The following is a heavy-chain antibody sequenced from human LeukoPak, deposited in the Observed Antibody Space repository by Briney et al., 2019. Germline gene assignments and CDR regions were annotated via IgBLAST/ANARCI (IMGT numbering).Heavy chain of an antibody. D-gene: IGHD1-26*01. V-gene: IGHV3-66*01. CDR2: IYSGGST. CDR3: ARYSGTYSNSYFDY. J-gene: IGHJ4*02. Sequence: PGGSLRLSCAASGFTVSNNDMSWVRQAPGKGLEWVSLIYSGGSTYYADSVKGRFTISRDNSKNTLYLQVNSLRADDTAVYYCARYSGTYSNSYFDYWGQGTLVTVSS. CDR1: GFTVSNND.